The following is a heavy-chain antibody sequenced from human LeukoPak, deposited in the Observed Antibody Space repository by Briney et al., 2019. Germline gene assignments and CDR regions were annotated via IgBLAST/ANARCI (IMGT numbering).Heavy chain of an antibody. J-gene: IGHJ4*02. CDR2: IIPIFGTA. D-gene: IGHD3-10*01. V-gene: IGHV1-69*05. CDR3: ARGFGELSSYFDY. Sequence: ASVKVSCKASGGTFSSYAISWVRQAPGQGLEWRGGIIPIFGTANYAQKFQGRVTITTDESTSTAYMELSSLRSEDTAVYYCARGFGELSSYFDYWGQGTLVTVSS. CDR1: GGTFSSYA.